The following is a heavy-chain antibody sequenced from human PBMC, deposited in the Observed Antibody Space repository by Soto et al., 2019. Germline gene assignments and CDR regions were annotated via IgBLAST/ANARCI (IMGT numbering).Heavy chain of an antibody. J-gene: IGHJ4*02. Sequence: ASVKVSCKASEYTFTSYAMHWVRQAPGQSLEWMGWINAGNGNTKYSQKFQGRVTITRDTSASTAYMELSSPRSEDTAVYYCARELQGLYYFDYWGLGTLVTVSS. CDR2: INAGNGNT. V-gene: IGHV1-3*01. D-gene: IGHD4-4*01. CDR3: ARELQGLYYFDY. CDR1: EYTFTSYA.